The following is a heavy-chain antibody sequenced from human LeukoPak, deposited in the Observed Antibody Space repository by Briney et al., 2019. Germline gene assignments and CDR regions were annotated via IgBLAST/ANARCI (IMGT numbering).Heavy chain of an antibody. CDR3: TSVMPGPPDFWSGLVLGEGNDAFDI. J-gene: IGHJ3*02. D-gene: IGHD3-3*01. Sequence: GGSLRLSCTASGFTFGDYAMSWVRQAPGQGLEWVGFIKSEDYGGTPEYAASVQGRFTISRDNSKSVAYLQMNSLKTEDTAMYYCTSVMPGPPDFWSGLVLGEGNDAFDIWGQGTMVTVSS. CDR1: GFTFGDYA. CDR2: IKSEDYGGTP. V-gene: IGHV3-49*04.